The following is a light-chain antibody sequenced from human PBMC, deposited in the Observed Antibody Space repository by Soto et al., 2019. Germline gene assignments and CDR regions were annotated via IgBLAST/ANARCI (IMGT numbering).Light chain of an antibody. J-gene: IGLJ1*01. CDR2: EGS. Sequence: QSVLTQPASVSGSPGQSITISCTGTSSDVGSYNLVSWYQQHPGKAPKLMIYEGSKRPSGVSNRFSGSKSGNTASLTISGLQAEDEADYYCCSYAGSSTFEVFGTGTKVPVL. CDR1: SSDVGSYNL. V-gene: IGLV2-23*03. CDR3: CSYAGSSTFEV.